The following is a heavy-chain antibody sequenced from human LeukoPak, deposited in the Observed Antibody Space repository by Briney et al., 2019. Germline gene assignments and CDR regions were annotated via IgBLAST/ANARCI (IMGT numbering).Heavy chain of an antibody. Sequence: GASVKVSCKASGGTFSSYAISWVRQAPGQGLEWMGGIIPIFGTANYAQKFQGRVTITADESTSTAYMELSSLRSEDTAVYYCATRPLRRVRRNYFDYWGQGTLVTVSS. CDR1: GGTFSSYA. CDR3: ATRPLRRVRRNYFDY. V-gene: IGHV1-69*13. CDR2: IIPIFGTA. D-gene: IGHD1-14*01. J-gene: IGHJ4*02.